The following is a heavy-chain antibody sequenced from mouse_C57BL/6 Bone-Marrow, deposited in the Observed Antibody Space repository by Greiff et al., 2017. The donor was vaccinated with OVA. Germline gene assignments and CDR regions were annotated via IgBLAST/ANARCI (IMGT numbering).Heavy chain of an antibody. Sequence: QVQLQQPGAELVKPGASVKLSCKASGYTFTSYWMQWVKQRPGQGLEWIGEIDPSDSYTNYNQKFKGKATLTVDTSSSTAYMQLSSLTSEDSAVYYCARDLLGFAYWGQGTLVTVSA. J-gene: IGHJ3*01. D-gene: IGHD2-1*01. CDR3: ARDLLGFAY. CDR2: IDPSDSYT. V-gene: IGHV1-50*01. CDR1: GYTFTSYW.